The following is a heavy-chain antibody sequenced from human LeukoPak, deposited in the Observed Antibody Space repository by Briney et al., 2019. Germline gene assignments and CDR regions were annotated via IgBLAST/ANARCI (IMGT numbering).Heavy chain of an antibody. Sequence: GGSLRLSCAASGFTFSSYSMNWVRQAPGKGLECVSLISPNGDTTFYTDSVKGRFTISRDNSRNTLSLQMNSLRAEDTAIYYCAKYISTVGRQFGWWGQGTLVTVSS. V-gene: IGHV3-23*01. CDR3: AKYISTVGRQFGW. J-gene: IGHJ4*02. CDR2: ISPNGDTT. D-gene: IGHD6-19*01. CDR1: GFTFSSYS.